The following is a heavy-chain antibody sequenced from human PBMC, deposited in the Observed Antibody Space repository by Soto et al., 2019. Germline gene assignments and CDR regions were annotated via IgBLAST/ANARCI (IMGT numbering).Heavy chain of an antibody. J-gene: IGHJ6*02. CDR2: ISAYNGNT. CDR1: GYTFTSYG. D-gene: IGHD3-3*01. Sequence: ASVKVSCKASGYTFTSYGISWVRQAPGQGLEWMGWISAYNGNTNYAQKLQGRVTMTTDTSTSTAYMELRSLRSDDTAVYYCAREELRFLAWLLTTRYYYYGMDVWGQGTTVTVSS. CDR3: AREELRFLAWLLTTRYYYYGMDV. V-gene: IGHV1-18*01.